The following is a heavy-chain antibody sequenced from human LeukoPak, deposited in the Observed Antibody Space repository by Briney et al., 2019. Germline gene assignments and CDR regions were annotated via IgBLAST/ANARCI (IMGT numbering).Heavy chain of an antibody. J-gene: IGHJ4*02. V-gene: IGHV3-11*01. Sequence: GGSLRLSCAASGFTFSDYYMSWIRPAPGEGLEWVSYISSSGSTIYYADSVKGRFTISRDNAKNSLYLQMNSLRAEDTAVYYCARRSSWYVFDYWGQGTLVTVSS. CDR2: ISSSGSTI. CDR1: GFTFSDYY. D-gene: IGHD6-13*01. CDR3: ARRSSWYVFDY.